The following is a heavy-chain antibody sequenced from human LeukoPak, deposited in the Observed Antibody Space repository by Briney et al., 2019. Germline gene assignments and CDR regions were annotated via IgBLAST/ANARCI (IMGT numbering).Heavy chain of an antibody. CDR3: AKSSKGYCSSTSCYGYFDY. Sequence: GGSLRLSCAASGFTFSSYGMHWVRQAPGKGLEWVAFIRYDGSNKYYADSVKGRFTISRDNSKNTLYLQMNSLRAEDTAVYYCAKSSKGYCSSTSCYGYFDYWGQGTLVTVSS. CDR1: GFTFSSYG. D-gene: IGHD2-2*01. J-gene: IGHJ4*02. CDR2: IRYDGSNK. V-gene: IGHV3-30*02.